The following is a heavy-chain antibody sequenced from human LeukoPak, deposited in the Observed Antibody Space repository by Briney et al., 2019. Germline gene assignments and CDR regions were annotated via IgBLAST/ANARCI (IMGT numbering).Heavy chain of an antibody. CDR3: AREQGAVAGDY. V-gene: IGHV3-7*01. CDR1: GFTFSSYW. D-gene: IGHD6-19*01. J-gene: IGHJ4*02. Sequence: GGSLRLSCAASGFTFSSYWMSWVRQAPGKWLEWVANIKQDGSEKYYVDSVKGRSTISRDNAKNSLYLQMNSLRADDTAVYYCAREQGAVAGDYWGQGTLVTVSS. CDR2: IKQDGSEK.